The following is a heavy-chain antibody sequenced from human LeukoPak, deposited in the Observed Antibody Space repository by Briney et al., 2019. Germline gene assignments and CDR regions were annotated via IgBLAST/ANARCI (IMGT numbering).Heavy chain of an antibody. CDR3: ARGAIDIVVVVAATFFDY. CDR1: GYTFTSYG. Sequence: ASVKVSCKASGYTFTSYGISWVRQAPGQGLEWMGWISAYNGNTNYAQKLQGGVTMTTDTSTSTAYMELRSLRSDDTAVYYCARGAIDIVVVVAATFFDYWGQGTLVTVSS. D-gene: IGHD2-15*01. V-gene: IGHV1-18*01. CDR2: ISAYNGNT. J-gene: IGHJ4*02.